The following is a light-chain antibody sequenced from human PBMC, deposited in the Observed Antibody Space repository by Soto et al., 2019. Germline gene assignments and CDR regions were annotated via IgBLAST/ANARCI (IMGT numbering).Light chain of an antibody. CDR1: SSDVGGYDF. J-gene: IGLJ1*01. CDR2: EVT. V-gene: IGLV2-8*01. Sequence: QSVLTQPPSASVSPGQSVTISCTGTSSDVGGYDFVSWYQHHPGKAPKLMIYEVTKRPSGVPDRFSGSKSGNTASLTVSGLQAEDEADYYCSSYAGGNKWSVFGTGNKDTVL. CDR3: SSYAGGNKWSV.